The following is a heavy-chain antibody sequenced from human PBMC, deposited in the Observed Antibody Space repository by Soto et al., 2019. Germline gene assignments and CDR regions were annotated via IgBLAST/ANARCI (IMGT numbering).Heavy chain of an antibody. V-gene: IGHV3-30-3*01. CDR3: ARDQCSGGSCYFFDP. Sequence: GGSLRLSCAASGFXFSTYAMHWVRQAPGKGLEWMAVISYDGSNKYYADSVKGRFTISRDNSKNTLYLQMNNLRAEDTAVYYCARDQCSGGSCYFFDPWGQGTLVTVSS. J-gene: IGHJ5*01. D-gene: IGHD2-15*01. CDR1: GFXFSTYA. CDR2: ISYDGSNK.